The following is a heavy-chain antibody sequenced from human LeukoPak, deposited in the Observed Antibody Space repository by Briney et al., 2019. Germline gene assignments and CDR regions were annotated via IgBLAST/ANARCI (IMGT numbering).Heavy chain of an antibody. CDR3: ARDHRHTGDYQDFDY. CDR1: GYTFTDYY. V-gene: IGHV1-2*02. Sequence: ASMKVSCKGSGYTFTDYYIHWVRQAPGQGLEWMGWINPDSGSTNYVRNFQGRVTMTRDPSINTAYMELNTLRSDDTALYFCARDHRHTGDYQDFDYWGQGTLVTVSS. J-gene: IGHJ4*02. D-gene: IGHD3-9*01. CDR2: INPDSGST.